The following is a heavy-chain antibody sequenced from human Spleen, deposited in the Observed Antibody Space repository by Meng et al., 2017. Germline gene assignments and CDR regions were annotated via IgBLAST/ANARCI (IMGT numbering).Heavy chain of an antibody. V-gene: IGHV3-74*01. CDR3: ARTGYSSGWYGWEDAFDI. J-gene: IGHJ3*02. CDR1: GFTFSSYW. CDR2: INSDGSST. D-gene: IGHD6-19*01. Sequence: GESLKISCAASGFTFSSYWMHWVRQAPGKGLVWVSRINSDGSSTSYADSMKGRFTISRDNAKNTLYLQMNSLRAEDTAVYYCARTGYSSGWYGWEDAFDIWGQGTMVTVSS.